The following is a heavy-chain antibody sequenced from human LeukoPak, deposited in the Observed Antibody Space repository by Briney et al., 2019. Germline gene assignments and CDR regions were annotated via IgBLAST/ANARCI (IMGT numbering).Heavy chain of an antibody. V-gene: IGHV4-59*01. CDR2: IYYSGST. J-gene: IGHJ4*02. CDR3: ARVIGYSYGSHFDY. D-gene: IGHD5-18*01. Sequence: PSETLSLTCTVSGGSISSYYWSWIRQPPGKGLEWIGYIYYSGSTNYNPSLKSRVTISVDTSKNQFSLKLSSVTAADTAVYYCARVIGYSYGSHFDYWGQGTLVTVSS. CDR1: GGSISSYY.